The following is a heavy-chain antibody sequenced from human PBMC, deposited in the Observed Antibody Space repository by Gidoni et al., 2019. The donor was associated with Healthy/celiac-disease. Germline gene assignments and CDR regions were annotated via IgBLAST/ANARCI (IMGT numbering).Heavy chain of an antibody. Sequence: QAPLQESGPGLVKPSATLSLTSTVSGGPLRSYYWSWIRQPPGKGLEWIGYIYYSGSTNYNPSLKSRVTISVDTSKNQFSLKLSSVTAADTAVYYCARVGGYEYYYYYGMDVWGQGTTVTVSS. J-gene: IGHJ6*02. CDR2: IYYSGST. V-gene: IGHV4-59*12. D-gene: IGHD5-12*01. CDR1: GGPLRSYY. CDR3: ARVGGYEYYYYYGMDV.